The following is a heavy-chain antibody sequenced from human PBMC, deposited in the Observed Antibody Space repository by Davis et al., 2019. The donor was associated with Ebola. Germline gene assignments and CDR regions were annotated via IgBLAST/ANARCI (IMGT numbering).Heavy chain of an antibody. CDR2: IYHSGST. Sequence: SETLSLTCTVSGGSISSNDWWSWVRQPPGKGLEWIGYIYHSGSTYYNPSLKSRVTISVDRSKNQFSLKLSSVTAADTAVYYCASAGYTYGFDYWGQGTLVTVSS. CDR1: GGSISSNDW. J-gene: IGHJ4*02. CDR3: ASAGYTYGFDY. V-gene: IGHV4-4*02. D-gene: IGHD5-18*01.